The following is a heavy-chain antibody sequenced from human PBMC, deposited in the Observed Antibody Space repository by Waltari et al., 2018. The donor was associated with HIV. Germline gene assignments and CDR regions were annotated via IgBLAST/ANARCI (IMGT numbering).Heavy chain of an antibody. CDR2: IYSGGST. Sequence: EVQLVDSGGGLVQPGGSLRLSCAASGFTVGNNFMSWFRRAPGKGLEWVSVIYSGGSTYYADSVKGRFTISRDNSKNTLYLQMNSLRVEDTAVYYCAREEAVTARGGIDVWGQGTMVTVSS. V-gene: IGHV3-66*01. J-gene: IGHJ3*01. D-gene: IGHD3-10*01. CDR1: GFTVGNNF. CDR3: AREEAVTARGGIDV.